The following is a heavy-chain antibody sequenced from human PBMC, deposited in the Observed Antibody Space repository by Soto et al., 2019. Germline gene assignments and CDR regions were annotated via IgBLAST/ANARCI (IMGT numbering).Heavy chain of an antibody. Sequence: GGSLRLSCAASGFTFSSYAMSWVRQAPGKGLEWVSAISGSGGSTYYADSVKGRFTIARDNSKNTLYLQMNSLRAEDTAVYYCAKADSGSYWAPTFDYWGQGTLVTVSS. CDR2: ISGSGGST. CDR3: AKADSGSYWAPTFDY. D-gene: IGHD1-26*01. CDR1: GFTFSSYA. J-gene: IGHJ4*02. V-gene: IGHV3-23*01.